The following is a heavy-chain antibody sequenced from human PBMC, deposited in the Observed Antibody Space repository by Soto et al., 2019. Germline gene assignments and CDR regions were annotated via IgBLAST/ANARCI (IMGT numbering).Heavy chain of an antibody. D-gene: IGHD3-22*01. V-gene: IGHV1-69*12. CDR3: VSGCHDSSDLFHSNN. CDR1: GGIFRNYA. J-gene: IGHJ4*02. CDR2: ITPKSGTP. Sequence: QVQLEQSGAEVKKPGSSVTVSCKASGGIFRNYAMNWVRQAPGQGLEWMGGITPKSGTPSYAQKFQGRVTITVEESTSTGTMKLDNQISEDTAVYFCVSGCHDSSDLFHSNNWGRGTLVTVSS.